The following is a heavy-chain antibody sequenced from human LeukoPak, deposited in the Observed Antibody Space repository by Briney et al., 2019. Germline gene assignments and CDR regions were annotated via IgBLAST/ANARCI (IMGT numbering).Heavy chain of an antibody. J-gene: IGHJ4*02. D-gene: IGHD6-19*01. CDR3: ARTITVAGKYYFDY. CDR2: IYYSGSGST. V-gene: IGHV4-39*07. CDR1: GGSINSSSYY. Sequence: SETLSLTCSVFGGSINSSSYYWGWIRQPPGKGLEWIGSIYYSGSGSTHYNPSPKSRVTISVDTSKNQFSLKLSSVTAADTAVYYCARTITVAGKYYFDYWGQGTLVTVSS.